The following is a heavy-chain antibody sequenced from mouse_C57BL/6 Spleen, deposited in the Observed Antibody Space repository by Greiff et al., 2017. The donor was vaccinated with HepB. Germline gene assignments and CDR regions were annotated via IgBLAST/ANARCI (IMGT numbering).Heavy chain of an antibody. J-gene: IGHJ4*01. CDR3: ARSGYYGSLYYAMDY. CDR1: GYTFTSYW. D-gene: IGHD1-1*01. Sequence: QVQLQHSGTELVKPGASVKLSCKASGYTFTSYWMHWVKQRPGQGLEWIGNINPSNGGTNYNEKFKSKATLTVDKSSSTAYMQLSSLTSEDSAVYYCARSGYYGSLYYAMDYWGQGTSVTVSS. CDR2: INPSNGGT. V-gene: IGHV1-53*01.